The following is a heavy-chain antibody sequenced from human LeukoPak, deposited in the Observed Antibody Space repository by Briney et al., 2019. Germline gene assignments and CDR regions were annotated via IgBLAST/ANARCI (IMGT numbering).Heavy chain of an antibody. J-gene: IGHJ4*02. V-gene: IGHV3-53*01. Sequence: GGSLRLSCAASGFTVSSNYMSWVRQAPGKGLEWVSVIYSGGSTYYADSVKGRFTISRDNSKNTLYLQMNSLRAEDTAVYYCARPGGYYGSGSYLDYWGQGTLVTVSS. D-gene: IGHD3-10*01. CDR3: ARPGGYYGSGSYLDY. CDR2: IYSGGST. CDR1: GFTVSSNY.